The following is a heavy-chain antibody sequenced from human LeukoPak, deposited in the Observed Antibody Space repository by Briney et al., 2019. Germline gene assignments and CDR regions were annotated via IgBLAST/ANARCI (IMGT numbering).Heavy chain of an antibody. CDR3: ARGSLTFDP. D-gene: IGHD3-10*01. Sequence: SQTLSLTCTVSGGSISSGSYYWSWIRQPAGKGLEWIGRIYNTGITNYNPSLKSRVTMSVDTSNNQFSLKLSPVTAADTAVYYCARGSLTFDPWGQGTLVTVSS. CDR1: GGSISSGSYY. CDR2: IYNTGIT. V-gene: IGHV4-61*02. J-gene: IGHJ5*02.